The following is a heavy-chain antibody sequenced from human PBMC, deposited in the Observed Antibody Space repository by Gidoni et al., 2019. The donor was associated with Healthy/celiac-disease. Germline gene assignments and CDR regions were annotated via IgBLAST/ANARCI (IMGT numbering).Heavy chain of an antibody. CDR1: GFTFSSYA. D-gene: IGHD3-22*01. CDR3: AKDWYYDSSGYYYYGMDV. J-gene: IGHJ6*02. CDR2: ISGSGGST. Sequence: EVQLLQSGGGLVQTGGSLRLSCAASGFTFSSYAMSWVSQAPGKGLEWVSAISGSGGSTYYADAVKGRFTISRDNSKNTLYLQMNSLRAEDTAVYYCAKDWYYDSSGYYYYGMDVWGQGTTVTVSS. V-gene: IGHV3-23*01.